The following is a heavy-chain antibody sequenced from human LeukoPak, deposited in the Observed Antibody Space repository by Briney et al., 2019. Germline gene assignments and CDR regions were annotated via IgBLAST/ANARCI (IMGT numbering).Heavy chain of an antibody. V-gene: IGHV1-18*01. CDR1: GYTFTSYG. Sequence: ASVKVSCKASGYTFTSYGISWVRQAPGQGLEWMGWISAYNGNTNYAQKFQGRVTITADKSTSTAYMELSSLRSEDTAVYYCARDLLNCSGGSCFDYWGQGTLVTVSS. J-gene: IGHJ4*02. CDR2: ISAYNGNT. CDR3: ARDLLNCSGGSCFDY. D-gene: IGHD2-15*01.